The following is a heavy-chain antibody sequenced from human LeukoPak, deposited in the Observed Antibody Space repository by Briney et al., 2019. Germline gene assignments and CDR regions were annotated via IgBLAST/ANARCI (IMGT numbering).Heavy chain of an antibody. Sequence: GGSLRLSCAASGFIVSDRYMDWVRQAPGKGLEWVANIKQDGSEKYYVDSVKGRFTISRDNSKNTLYLQMNSLRAEDTAVYYCARDRAPLEFYFDYWGQGTLVTVSS. CDR1: GFIVSDRY. D-gene: IGHD3-3*01. V-gene: IGHV3-7*01. J-gene: IGHJ4*02. CDR2: IKQDGSEK. CDR3: ARDRAPLEFYFDY.